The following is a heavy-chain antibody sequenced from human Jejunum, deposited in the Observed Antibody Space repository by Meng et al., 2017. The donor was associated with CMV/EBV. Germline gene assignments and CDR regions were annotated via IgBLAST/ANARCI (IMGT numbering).Heavy chain of an antibody. CDR2: ISLGNGQT. V-gene: IGHV1-18*04. CDR3: ARDVWGFDY. CDR1: GYTFTGHN. Sequence: QLVQSGGEMKKTGARGKISRKSSGYTFTGHNIVLVRQAPGQGIEWVGWISLGNGQTVYGPKLQGRVTVTTDTSTSTAYMELRSLRSDDTAMYYCARDVWGFDYWGQGTLVTVSS. D-gene: IGHD7-27*01. J-gene: IGHJ4*02.